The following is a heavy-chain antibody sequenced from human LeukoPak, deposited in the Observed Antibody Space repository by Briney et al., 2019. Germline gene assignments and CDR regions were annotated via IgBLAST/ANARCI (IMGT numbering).Heavy chain of an antibody. J-gene: IGHJ5*02. V-gene: IGHV4-59*01. D-gene: IGHD6-13*01. CDR1: GGSISSYY. Sequence: SETLSLTCTVSGGSISSYYWSWIQQPPGKGLEWIGYIYYSGSTNYNPSLKSRVTISVDTSKNQFSLKLSSVTAADTAVYYCARVGTLCSSSWYWFDPWGQGTLVTVSS. CDR3: ARVGTLCSSSWYWFDP. CDR2: IYYSGST.